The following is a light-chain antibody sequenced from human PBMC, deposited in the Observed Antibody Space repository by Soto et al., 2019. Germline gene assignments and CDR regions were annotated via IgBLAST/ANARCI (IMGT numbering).Light chain of an antibody. Sequence: QSALTQPASVSGSPGQSITISCTGTTSDVGAYDYVSWYQHHPGKPPKLLIFEVRHRPSGVSNRFSGSKSGNTASLTISGLQPEDEADYFCSSSTSSSTLVFGTVTQLTVL. CDR2: EVR. CDR3: SSSTSSSTLV. J-gene: IGLJ1*01. CDR1: TSDVGAYDY. V-gene: IGLV2-14*01.